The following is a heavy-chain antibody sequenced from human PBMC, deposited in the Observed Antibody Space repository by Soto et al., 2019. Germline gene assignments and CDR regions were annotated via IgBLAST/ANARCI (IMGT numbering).Heavy chain of an antibody. CDR1: GGSISNYY. D-gene: IGHD6-6*01. J-gene: IGHJ5*02. Sequence: SETLSLTCTVSGGSISNYYWSWIRQPPGKGLECIGFIYYSGSTNYNPSLKSRVTISVDTSKNQFSLKLSSVTAADTAVYYCARGRGRSSVWFDPWGQGTLVTVSS. CDR2: IYYSGST. CDR3: ARGRGRSSVWFDP. V-gene: IGHV4-59*01.